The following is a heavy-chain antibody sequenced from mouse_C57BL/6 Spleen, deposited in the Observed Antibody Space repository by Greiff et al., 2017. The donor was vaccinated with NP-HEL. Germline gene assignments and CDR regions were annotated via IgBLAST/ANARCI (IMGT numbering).Heavy chain of an antibody. Sequence: SGAELVRPGASVTLSCKASGYTFTDYEMHWVKQTPVHGLEWIGAIDPETGGTAYNQKFKGKAILTADKSSSTAYMELRSLTSEDSAVYYCTTRWLLRAMDYWGQGTSVTVSS. CDR2: IDPETGGT. D-gene: IGHD2-3*01. V-gene: IGHV1-15*01. CDR3: TTRWLLRAMDY. J-gene: IGHJ4*01. CDR1: GYTFTDYE.